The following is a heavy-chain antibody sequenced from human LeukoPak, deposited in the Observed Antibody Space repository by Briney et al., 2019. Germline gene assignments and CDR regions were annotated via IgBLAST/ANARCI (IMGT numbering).Heavy chain of an antibody. V-gene: IGHV1-8*01. Sequence: ASVKVSCKASGYTFTTYDINWVRQATGQGLEWMGWMNPNSGNTGYAQKLQGRVTMTRSTSISTAYMELSSLTSEDTAVYYCARGWSSRGETYSTLDYWGQGTLVTVSS. J-gene: IGHJ4*02. CDR2: MNPNSGNT. D-gene: IGHD2-15*01. CDR1: GYTFTTYD. CDR3: ARGWSSRGETYSTLDY.